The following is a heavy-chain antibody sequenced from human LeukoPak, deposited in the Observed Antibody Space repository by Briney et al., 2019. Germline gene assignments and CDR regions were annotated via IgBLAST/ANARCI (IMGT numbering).Heavy chain of an antibody. Sequence: SETLSLTCAVSGGSISSSNWWSWVRQPPGKGLEWIGEIHPSGNTDYNPSLKSRVTTSAGTSKNQFSLNLNSVTAADTAVYYCARGRDEYKGGNYWGQGTLVTVSS. CDR3: ARGRDEYKGGNY. J-gene: IGHJ4*02. CDR2: IHPSGNT. CDR1: GGSISSSNW. D-gene: IGHD5-24*01. V-gene: IGHV4-4*02.